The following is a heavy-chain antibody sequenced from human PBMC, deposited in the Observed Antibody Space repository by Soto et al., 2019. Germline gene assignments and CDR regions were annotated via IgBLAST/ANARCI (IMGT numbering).Heavy chain of an antibody. CDR3: ARSGAMIPPNYYGMDV. D-gene: IGHD3-22*01. CDR1: AGSFSSYA. CDR2: IIPIFGTA. J-gene: IGHJ6*02. Sequence: KISCKTSAGSFSSYAIGWVRQSHGQGLEWMGGIIPIFGTANYAQKFQGRVTITADESTSTAYMELSSLRSEDTAVYYCARSGAMIPPNYYGMDVWGQGTTVTVS. V-gene: IGHV1-69*01.